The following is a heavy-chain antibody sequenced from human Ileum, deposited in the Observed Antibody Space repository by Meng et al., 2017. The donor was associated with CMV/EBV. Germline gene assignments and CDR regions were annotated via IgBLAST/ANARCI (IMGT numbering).Heavy chain of an antibody. CDR1: GFAVISNNW. D-gene: IGHD2-15*01. J-gene: IGHJ4*02. CDR2: TINDGRT. V-gene: IGHV4-4*02. CDR3: ATARRGCSGDTCWHEN. Sequence: SGFAVISNNWFAGIRQYPEKGLGWIGKTINDGRTNNSRSLKCRQSLINDKSKNQVTLTLRFVTAADTAVYYCATARRGCSGDTCWHENWGQGVLVTVSS.